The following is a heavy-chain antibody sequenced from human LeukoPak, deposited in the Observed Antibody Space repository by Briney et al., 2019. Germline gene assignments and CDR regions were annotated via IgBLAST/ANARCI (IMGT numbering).Heavy chain of an antibody. Sequence: GGSLRLSCAASGFTFSSYSMNWVRQAPGKGPEWVSYISSSSSTTYYADSVKGRFTISRDNAKNSLYLQMNSLRAEDTAVYYCARGGGGIAARRGALDIWGQGTMVTVSS. D-gene: IGHD6-6*01. CDR3: ARGGGGIAARRGALDI. CDR2: ISSSSSTT. V-gene: IGHV3-48*04. CDR1: GFTFSSYS. J-gene: IGHJ3*02.